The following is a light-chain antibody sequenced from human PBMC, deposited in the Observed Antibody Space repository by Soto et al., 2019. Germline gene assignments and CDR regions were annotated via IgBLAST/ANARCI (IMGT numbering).Light chain of an antibody. CDR2: KAS. Sequence: DVEMTQSPATLSGSVGDRVTISCRASQTISSCLAWYQQKPGKAPKLLIYKASTLKSGVPARFSGSGSGPEFTLTISSLQPEDFAIYYCQRYNSYSQAFGEGTKVELK. CDR3: QRYNSYSQA. J-gene: IGKJ1*01. V-gene: IGKV1-5*03. CDR1: QTISSC.